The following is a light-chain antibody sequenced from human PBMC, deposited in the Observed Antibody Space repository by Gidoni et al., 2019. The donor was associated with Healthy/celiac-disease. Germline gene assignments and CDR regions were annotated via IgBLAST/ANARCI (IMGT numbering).Light chain of an antibody. CDR3: SSYTSSSPWV. CDR2: EVS. CDR1: SSDVGGYNY. Sequence: SAAPGQPSTISCTGTSSDVGGYNYVSWYQQHPGKAPKLMIYEVSNRPSGISNRFSGSKSGNTASLTISGLQAEDEADYYCSSYTSSSPWVFGGGTKLTVL. V-gene: IGLV2-14*01. J-gene: IGLJ3*02.